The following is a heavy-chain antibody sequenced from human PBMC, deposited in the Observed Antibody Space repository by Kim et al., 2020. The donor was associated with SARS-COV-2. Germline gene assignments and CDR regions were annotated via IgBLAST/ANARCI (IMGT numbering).Heavy chain of an antibody. D-gene: IGHD3-3*01. V-gene: IGHV4-4*06. J-gene: IGHJ4*02. CDR3: ARAEYYDFWSGYYYFDD. Sequence: LMSRVTMSVDTSKNQFSLKLSSVTAADTAVYYCARAEYYDFWSGYYYFDDWGQGTLVTVSS.